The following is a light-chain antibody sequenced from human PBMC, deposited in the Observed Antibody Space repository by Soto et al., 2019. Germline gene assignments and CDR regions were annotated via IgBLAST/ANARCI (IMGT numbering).Light chain of an antibody. CDR1: SSDVGAYNY. V-gene: IGLV2-14*01. CDR3: SSYTSATTYV. Sequence: QSALTQPASVSGSPGQSITISCTGTSSDVGAYNYDSWYQQYPGEAPKVSIYDVSHRPAGVSNRFSGSKSGNTASLTISGLQTQDGADYYCSSYTSATTYVFGTGTKVTVL. CDR2: DVS. J-gene: IGLJ1*01.